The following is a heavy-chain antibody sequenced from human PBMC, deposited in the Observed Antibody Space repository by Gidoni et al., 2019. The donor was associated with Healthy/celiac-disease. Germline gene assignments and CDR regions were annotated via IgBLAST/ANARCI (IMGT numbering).Heavy chain of an antibody. CDR3: ARGRVGVGTAMVNYMDV. Sequence: QLQQWGAGLLKSPEILSTTCAAYGASFSGYYWSWIRQPPGKGLERIGEINHSGSTNYNPSLKSRVTISVDTSKNKFSLKLKSVTAADTAVYYCARGRVGVGTAMVNYMDVWGKGTTVTVSS. V-gene: IGHV4-34*01. CDR2: INHSGST. J-gene: IGHJ6*03. CDR1: GASFSGYY. D-gene: IGHD5-18*01.